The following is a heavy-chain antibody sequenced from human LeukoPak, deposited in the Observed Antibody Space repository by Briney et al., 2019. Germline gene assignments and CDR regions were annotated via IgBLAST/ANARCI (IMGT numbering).Heavy chain of an antibody. Sequence: GESLKISCQGSGYSFTSYWIGWVRQMPGKGLEWMGIIYPGNSDTRYSPSFPGQVTISADKSISNAYLQWSSLKASDTAMYYCARHLITAAGDYWGQGTLVTVSS. V-gene: IGHV5-51*01. J-gene: IGHJ4*02. D-gene: IGHD6-13*01. CDR1: GYSFTSYW. CDR2: IYPGNSDT. CDR3: ARHLITAAGDY.